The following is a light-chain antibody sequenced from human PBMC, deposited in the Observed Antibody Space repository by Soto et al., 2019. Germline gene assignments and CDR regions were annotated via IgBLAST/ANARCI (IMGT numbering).Light chain of an antibody. CDR3: QQRSSDPIT. CDR1: QGISNY. V-gene: IGKV1-9*01. CDR2: DAS. J-gene: IGKJ5*01. Sequence: DIQLTKSPSFLSASVGDIVSITCRSNQGISNYLAWYQQRPGKAPKLLIYDASRLQSGVPSRFSGSGSGTEFTLTISSLQPEHFETYYCQQRSSDPITFGQGTRMEIK.